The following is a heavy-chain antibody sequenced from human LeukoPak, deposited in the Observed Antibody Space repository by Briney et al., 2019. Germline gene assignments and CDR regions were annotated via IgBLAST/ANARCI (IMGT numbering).Heavy chain of an antibody. CDR1: GFTFSTFA. CDR2: ISDRGQNK. J-gene: IGHJ5*02. Sequence: GGSLRLSCSGSGFTFSTFAMSWVRQAPGKGLEWVSGISDRGQNKYYADSVEGRFTISRDNSKNTLYLQMNSLRAEDTAVYYCARDRLSGSYYFGWFDPWGQGTLVTVSS. CDR3: ARDRLSGSYYFGWFDP. V-gene: IGHV3-23*01. D-gene: IGHD1-26*01.